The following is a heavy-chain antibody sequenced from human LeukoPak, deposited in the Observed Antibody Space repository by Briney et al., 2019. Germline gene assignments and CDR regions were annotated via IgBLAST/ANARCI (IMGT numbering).Heavy chain of an antibody. J-gene: IGHJ5*02. Sequence: ASVKVSCKASGYTLTSYGISWVRQAPGQGLEWMGWISAYNGNTNYAQKLQGRVTMTTDTSTSTAYMELRSLRSDDTAVYYCARDSANYDFWSGYSDPWGQGTLVTVSS. CDR1: GYTLTSYG. V-gene: IGHV1-18*01. D-gene: IGHD3-3*01. CDR3: ARDSANYDFWSGYSDP. CDR2: ISAYNGNT.